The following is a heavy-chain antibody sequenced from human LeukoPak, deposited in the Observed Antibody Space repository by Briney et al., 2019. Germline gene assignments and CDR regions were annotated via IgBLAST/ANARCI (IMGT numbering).Heavy chain of an antibody. V-gene: IGHV4-59*08. J-gene: IGHJ4*02. Sequence: SETLSLTCTVSGGSISSYYWSWIRQPPGKGLEWIRYIYDSGTTNCNPSLKSRVTMSLDTSKNQFSLKLTSVTAADTALYYCARLSASSAYSSLRDWGQGTLVTVSS. CDR1: GGSISSYY. CDR3: ARLSASSAYSSLRD. CDR2: IYDSGTT. D-gene: IGHD5-12*01.